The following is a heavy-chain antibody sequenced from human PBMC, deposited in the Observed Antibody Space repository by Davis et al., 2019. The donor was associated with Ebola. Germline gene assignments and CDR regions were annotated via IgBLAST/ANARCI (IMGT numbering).Heavy chain of an antibody. J-gene: IGHJ6*02. V-gene: IGHV1-69*10. CDR1: GGTFSSYA. Sequence: SVKVSCKASGGTFSSYAISWVRKAPGQGPDWMGGIIPVFGIPKYAQKFQGRVTMTTDTSTSIVYMELRSLRSDDTAVYYCASGHCSSTSCYHYYYGMDVWGQGTTVTVSS. CDR2: IIPVFGIP. D-gene: IGHD2-2*01. CDR3: ASGHCSSTSCYHYYYGMDV.